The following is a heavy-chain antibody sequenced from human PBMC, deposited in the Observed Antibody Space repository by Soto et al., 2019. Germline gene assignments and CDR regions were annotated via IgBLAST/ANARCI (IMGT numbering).Heavy chain of an antibody. CDR3: ATAATTDYTTIFAAAGIYYYYGMDV. CDR2: ISAYNGNT. D-gene: IGHD3-3*01. J-gene: IGHJ6*02. Sequence: ASVKVSCKASGYTFTSYGISWVRQAPGQGLEWMGWISAYNGNTNYAQKLQGRVTMTTDTSTSTAYMELRSLRSDDTAVYYCATAATTDYTTIFAAAGIYYYYGMDVWGHGKTVTVS. CDR1: GYTFTSYG. V-gene: IGHV1-18*01.